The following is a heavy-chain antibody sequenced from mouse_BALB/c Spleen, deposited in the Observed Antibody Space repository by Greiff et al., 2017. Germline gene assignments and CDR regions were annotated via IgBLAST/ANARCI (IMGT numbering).Heavy chain of an antibody. D-gene: IGHD2-1*01. CDR2: IDPENGDT. J-gene: IGHJ4*01. CDR3: NRGNPGAMDY. V-gene: IGHV14-4*02. Sequence: EVQLQQSGAELVRSGASVKLSCTASGFNIKDYYMHWVKQRPEQGLEWIGWIDPENGDTEYAPKFQGKATMTADTSSNTAYLQLSSLTSEDTAVYYCNRGNPGAMDYWGQGTSVTVSS. CDR1: GFNIKDYY.